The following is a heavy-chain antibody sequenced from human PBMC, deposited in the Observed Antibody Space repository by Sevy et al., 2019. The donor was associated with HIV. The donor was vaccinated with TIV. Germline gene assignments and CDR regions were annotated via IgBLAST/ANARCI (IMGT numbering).Heavy chain of an antibody. V-gene: IGHV3-23*01. Sequence: GGSLRLSCVASGFTFSKYSMSWVRQPPGKGLEWVTTLSFGCGEINYADSVKGRFTISRDNSKSSVYLQMNNLRPEDTAVYYCAREGCTKPHDYWGQGTLVTVSS. D-gene: IGHD2-8*01. CDR3: AREGCTKPHDY. CDR2: LSFGCGEI. J-gene: IGHJ4*02. CDR1: GFTFSKYS.